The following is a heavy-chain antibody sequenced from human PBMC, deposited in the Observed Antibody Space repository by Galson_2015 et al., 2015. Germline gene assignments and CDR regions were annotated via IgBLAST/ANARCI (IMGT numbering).Heavy chain of an antibody. V-gene: IGHV3-20*01. J-gene: IGHJ3*02. D-gene: IGHD2-8*02. CDR3: ARVDSTGFKNGLDI. CDR2: IKWSGVS. Sequence: SLRLSCAASGFTFENFGMSWVRQVPGKGLGWVAGIKWSGVSAYADPVRGRFIISRDNGKNTLLLQMNSLRFEDTAFYHCARVDSTGFKNGLDIWGRGTMVTASS. CDR1: GFTFENFG.